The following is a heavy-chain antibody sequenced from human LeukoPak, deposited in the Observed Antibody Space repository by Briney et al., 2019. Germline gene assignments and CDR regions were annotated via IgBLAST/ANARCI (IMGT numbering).Heavy chain of an antibody. CDR1: GFTFSDYY. Sequence: GGSLRLSCAASGFTFSDYYMSWIRQAPGKGLEWVSAISGSGGSTYYADSVKGRFTISRDNSKNTLYLQMNSLRAEDTAVYYCAKDEYYYGSGSCFDYWGQGTLVTVSS. D-gene: IGHD3-10*01. J-gene: IGHJ4*02. CDR2: ISGSGGST. V-gene: IGHV3-23*01. CDR3: AKDEYYYGSGSCFDY.